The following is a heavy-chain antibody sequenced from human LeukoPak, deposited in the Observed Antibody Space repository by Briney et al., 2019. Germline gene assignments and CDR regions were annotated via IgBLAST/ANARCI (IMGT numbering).Heavy chain of an antibody. V-gene: IGHV4-59*01. Sequence: SETLSLTCTVSGGSISSYYWSWIRQPPGKGLEWIGYIYYSGSTNYNPSLKSRVTISVDTSKNQFSLKLSSVTAADTAVCYCARDKRAYYYYMDVWGKGTTVTVSS. CDR2: IYYSGST. CDR1: GGSISSYY. CDR3: ARDKRAYYYYMDV. J-gene: IGHJ6*03.